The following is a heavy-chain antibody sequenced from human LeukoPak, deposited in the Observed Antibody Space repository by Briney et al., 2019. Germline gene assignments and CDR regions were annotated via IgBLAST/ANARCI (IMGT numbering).Heavy chain of an antibody. CDR2: ISDSGGKT. CDR1: GFTFSSYA. D-gene: IGHD6-13*01. CDR3: AKMGGQQLDPSPY. J-gene: IGHJ4*02. V-gene: IGHV3-23*01. Sequence: PGGSLRLSCAASGFTFSSYAMSWVRQAPGKGLEWVSAISDSGGKTYYADSVKGRFTISRDNSKNTLYLQMNSLRAEDTAVYYCAKMGGQQLDPSPYWGQGTLVTVSS.